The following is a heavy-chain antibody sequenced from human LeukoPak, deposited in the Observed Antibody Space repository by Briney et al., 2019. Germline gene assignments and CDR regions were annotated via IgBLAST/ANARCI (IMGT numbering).Heavy chain of an antibody. D-gene: IGHD1-26*01. CDR2: ISYDGSNK. CDR1: GFTFSSYA. J-gene: IGHJ4*02. CDR3: ARGLGSPEDY. Sequence: PGGSLRLSCAASGFTFSSYAMHWVRQAPGKGLEWVAVISYDGSNKYYADSVKGRFTISRDNSKNTLYLQMNSLRAEDTAVYYCARGLGSPEDYWGQGTLVTVSS. V-gene: IGHV3-30*04.